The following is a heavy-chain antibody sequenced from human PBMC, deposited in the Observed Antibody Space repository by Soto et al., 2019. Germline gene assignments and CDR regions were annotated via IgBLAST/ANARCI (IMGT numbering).Heavy chain of an antibody. CDR3: ARDGCSGGACWNRY. V-gene: IGHV3-48*02. CDR2: ISSGSSTI. J-gene: IGHJ4*02. CDR1: GFTFSTYS. Sequence: EVQLAESGGSLVQPGGSLRLSCAASGFTFSTYSLNWVRQAPGKGLEWVSYISSGSSTIYYADSVRGRFTISRDNAKNSVYLQMNSLRDEDTAVYYCARDGCSGGACWNRYWGQGTLVTVSS. D-gene: IGHD2-15*01.